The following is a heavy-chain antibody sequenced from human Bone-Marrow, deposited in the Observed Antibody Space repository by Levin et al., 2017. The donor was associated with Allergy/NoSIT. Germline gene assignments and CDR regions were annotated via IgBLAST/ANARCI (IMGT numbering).Heavy chain of an antibody. CDR3: ANRRELP. V-gene: IGHV3-23*01. J-gene: IGHJ1*01. CDR2: ISATGRDT. CDR1: GFTFSNFA. Sequence: PGGSLRLSCAASGFTFSNFAMSWVRQAPGKGLEWVSAISATGRDTFYADSVKGRFTISRDNGDNTLFLQMNSLRVDDTAIYYCANRRELPWGQGTLVTVSS. D-gene: IGHD1-7*01.